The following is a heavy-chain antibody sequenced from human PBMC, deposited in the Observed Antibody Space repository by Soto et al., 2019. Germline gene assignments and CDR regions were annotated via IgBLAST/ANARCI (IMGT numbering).Heavy chain of an antibody. CDR3: AKFEYHPLEYWYLEF. J-gene: IGHJ2*01. CDR2: IHGGGGAT. CDR1: VFTFSVYA. V-gene: IGHV3-23*01. D-gene: IGHD2-2*01. Sequence: EVQLLESGGGLVQPWGSLRLSCAASVFTFSVYAMGWVRQAPGKGLEWVSTIHGGGGATHYAYSVKGRFTISRDDSKNTLYAQMNSLRAEDTALYYCAKFEYHPLEYWYLEFWGRGTLVTVSS.